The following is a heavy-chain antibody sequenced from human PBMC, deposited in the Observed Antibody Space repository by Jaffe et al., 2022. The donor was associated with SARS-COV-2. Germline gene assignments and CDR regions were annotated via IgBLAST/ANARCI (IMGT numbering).Heavy chain of an antibody. CDR1: GFTFSKYD. CDR3: AKHYIRTHDY. V-gene: IGHV3-23*01. J-gene: IGHJ4*02. Sequence: DVQLLESGGGLVQPGGSLRVSCIASGFTFSKYDMTWVRQAPGQGLEWISGITSRGVIYYADSVKGRFTISRDNSKNTVYLQMNSLRADDTAVYYCAKHYIRTHDYWGQGTLVTVSS. CDR2: ITSRGVI. D-gene: IGHD4-4*01.